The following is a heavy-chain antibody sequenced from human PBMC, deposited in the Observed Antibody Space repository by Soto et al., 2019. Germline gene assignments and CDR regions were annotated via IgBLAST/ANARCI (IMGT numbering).Heavy chain of an antibody. CDR3: ARGPAARYYFDY. Sequence: QVQLVESGGGVVQPGRSLRLCCAASGFTFSSYAMHWVRQAPGKGLEWVAVISYDGSNKYYADSVKGRFTISRDNSKNTLYLQMNSLRAEDTAVYYCARGPAARYYFDYWGQGTLVTVSS. D-gene: IGHD2-2*01. CDR2: ISYDGSNK. CDR1: GFTFSSYA. J-gene: IGHJ4*02. V-gene: IGHV3-30-3*01.